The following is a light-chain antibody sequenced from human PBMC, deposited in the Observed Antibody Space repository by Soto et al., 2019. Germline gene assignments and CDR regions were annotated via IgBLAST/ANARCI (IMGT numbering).Light chain of an antibody. J-gene: IGKJ5*01. CDR1: QDISFF. CDR3: QQFDTLIT. V-gene: IGKV1-33*01. CDR2: DAS. Sequence: DLQMTQSPSSLSASVGDRVTITCQASQDISFFLNWYQQEPGKAPKLLIYDASILQAGVPSRLSGGGSGTDFTFTISSLHPEDVATYYCQQFDTLITFGQGTRLEIK.